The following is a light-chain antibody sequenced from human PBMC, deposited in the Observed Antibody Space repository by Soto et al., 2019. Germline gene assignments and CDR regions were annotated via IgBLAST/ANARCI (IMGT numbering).Light chain of an antibody. Sequence: QSALTQPASVSGSPGQSITISCTGTSSDVGGYNYVSWNQQQPGKAPKFMIYDVTNRPSGVSNRFSGSKSGNTASLTISGLQAEDEADYYCCSYTTSNTRQIVFGTGTKVTVL. CDR3: CSYTTSNTRQIV. CDR2: DVT. CDR1: SSDVGGYNY. V-gene: IGLV2-14*01. J-gene: IGLJ1*01.